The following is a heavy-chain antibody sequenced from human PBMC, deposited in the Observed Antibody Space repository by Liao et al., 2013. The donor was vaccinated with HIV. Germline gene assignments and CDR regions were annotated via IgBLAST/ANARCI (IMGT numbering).Heavy chain of an antibody. CDR2: IYTSGST. CDR3: ASIDSSSWYGWYFDL. V-gene: IGHV4-4*07. D-gene: IGHD6-13*01. Sequence: QVQLQESGPGLVKPSETLSLTCTVSGGSISSYYWSWIRQPAGKGLEWIGHIYTSGSTDYNPSLKSRVTMSVDTSKNQFSLKLSSVTAADTAVYYCASIDSSSWYGWYFDLWGRGTLVTVSS. CDR1: GGSISSYY. J-gene: IGHJ2*01.